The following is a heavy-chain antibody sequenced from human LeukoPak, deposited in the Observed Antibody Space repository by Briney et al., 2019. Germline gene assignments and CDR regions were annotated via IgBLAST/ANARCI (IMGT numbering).Heavy chain of an antibody. CDR1: GYTFTSYG. D-gene: IGHD2-2*01. Sequence: ASVKVSCKASGYTFTSYGISWVRQAPGQGLEWMGWISAYNGNTNYAQKFQGRVTMTRDTSISIAYMELSRLRSDDTAVYYCAREPYCSSTSCYGWFDPWGQGTLVTVSS. CDR2: ISAYNGNT. J-gene: IGHJ5*02. CDR3: AREPYCSSTSCYGWFDP. V-gene: IGHV1-18*01.